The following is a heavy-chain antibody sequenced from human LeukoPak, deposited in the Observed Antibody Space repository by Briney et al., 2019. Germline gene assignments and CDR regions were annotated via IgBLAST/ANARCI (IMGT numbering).Heavy chain of an antibody. CDR2: SYYSGST. CDR1: GGSISSYY. J-gene: IGHJ3*02. Sequence: PSETLSLTCTVSGGSISSYYWSWSRQPPGKGLEWIGYSYYSGSTNYNPSLKSRVTISVDTSKNQSSLQLSSVTAAAPAVYYCARLSFWGPMVRDRDAFDIWGQGTMVTVYS. V-gene: IGHV4-59*08. D-gene: IGHD3-10*01. CDR3: ARLSFWGPMVRDRDAFDI.